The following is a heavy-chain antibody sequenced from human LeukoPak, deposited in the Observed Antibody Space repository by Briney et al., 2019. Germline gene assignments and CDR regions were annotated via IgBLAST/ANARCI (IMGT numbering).Heavy chain of an antibody. J-gene: IGHJ5*02. CDR1: GYSFSGSD. CDR3: ARGGSAAALDP. Sequence: ASVKVSCRASGYSFSGSDISWVRQAPGQGLEWMGWISTYSGKTSYAQKLQGRVTMTTDTSTSTAYMELRSLTSDDTAVYYCARGGSAAALDPWGQGTLVTVSS. CDR2: ISTYSGKT. V-gene: IGHV1-18*01. D-gene: IGHD6-13*01.